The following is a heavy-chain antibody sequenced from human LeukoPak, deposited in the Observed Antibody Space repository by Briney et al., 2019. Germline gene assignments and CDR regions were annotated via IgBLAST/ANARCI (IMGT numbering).Heavy chain of an antibody. CDR2: INHSGST. CDR3: ARGRARYSAVAGPFDY. CDR1: GGSISSSSYY. J-gene: IGHJ4*02. D-gene: IGHD6-19*01. V-gene: IGHV4-39*07. Sequence: PSETLSLTCTVSGGSISSSSYYWGWIRQPPGKGLEWIGEINHSGSTNYNPSLKSRVTISVDTSKNQFSLKLSSVTAADTAVYYCARGRARYSAVAGPFDYWGQGTLVTVSS.